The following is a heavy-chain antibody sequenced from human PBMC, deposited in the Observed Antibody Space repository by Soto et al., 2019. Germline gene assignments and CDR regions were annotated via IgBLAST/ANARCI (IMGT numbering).Heavy chain of an antibody. D-gene: IGHD6-6*01. V-gene: IGHV4-31*03. CDR2: IYYSGST. CDR1: GGSISSGGYY. Sequence: QVQLQESGPGLVKPSQTLSLTCTVSGGSISSGGYYWSWIRQHPGKGLEWIGYIYYSGSTYYNPSLKSRVTISVDTSKNQFSLKLSSVPAADTAVYYCERFIAARLPGWFDPWGQGTLVTVSS. CDR3: ERFIAARLPGWFDP. J-gene: IGHJ5*02.